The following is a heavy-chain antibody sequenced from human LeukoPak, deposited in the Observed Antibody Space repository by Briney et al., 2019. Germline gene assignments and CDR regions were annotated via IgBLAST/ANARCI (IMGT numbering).Heavy chain of an antibody. Sequence: ASVKFSCKASGGTFSSYAISWVRQAPGQGLEWMGGIIPIFGTANYAQKFQGRVTITADESTSTAYMELSSLRSEDTAVYYCAREGYCSSTSCYLRWFDPWGQGTLVTVSS. CDR1: GGTFSSYA. CDR2: IIPIFGTA. CDR3: AREGYCSSTSCYLRWFDP. D-gene: IGHD2-2*01. V-gene: IGHV1-69*13. J-gene: IGHJ5*02.